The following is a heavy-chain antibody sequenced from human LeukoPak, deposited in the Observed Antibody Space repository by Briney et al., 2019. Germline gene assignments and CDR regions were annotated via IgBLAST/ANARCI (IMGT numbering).Heavy chain of an antibody. J-gene: IGHJ4*02. CDR3: AKDARNYYGSGSYYNVEY. D-gene: IGHD3-10*01. CDR1: GFTFSSYG. CDR2: ISHDGSNK. Sequence: GGSLRLSCAASGFTFSSYGMHSVRQAPGKGLEWVAVISHDGSNKYYPDSVKGRFTISRDNSKNTLYLQMNSLRAEDTAVYYCAKDARNYYGSGSYYNVEYWGQGTLVTVSS. V-gene: IGHV3-30*18.